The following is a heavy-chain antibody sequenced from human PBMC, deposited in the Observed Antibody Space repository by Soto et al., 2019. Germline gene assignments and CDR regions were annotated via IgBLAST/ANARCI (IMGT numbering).Heavy chain of an antibody. D-gene: IGHD6-6*01. CDR1: GFTFSSYG. J-gene: IGHJ4*02. CDR3: AKDIRSFSSSSRTFDY. Sequence: LRLSCAASGFTFSSYGMHWVRQAPGKGLEWVAVISHDGSNKNYADSVKGRFTISRDNSKNTLYLQMNSLRAEDTAVYYCAKDIRSFSSSSRTFDYWGQGTLVTVSS. CDR2: ISHDGSNK. V-gene: IGHV3-30*18.